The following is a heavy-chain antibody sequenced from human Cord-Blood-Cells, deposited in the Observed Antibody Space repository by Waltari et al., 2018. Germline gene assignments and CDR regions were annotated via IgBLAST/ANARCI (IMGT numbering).Heavy chain of an antibody. J-gene: IGHJ3*02. CDR2: INHSGST. V-gene: IGHV4-34*01. Sequence: QVQLQQWGAGLLKPSETLSLTCAVYGGSFSGYYWLWTRQPPGKGLEWIGEINHSGSTNYNPSLKSRVTISVDTSKNQFSLKLSSVTAADTAVYYCASPNPLNDAFDIWGQGTMVTVSS. CDR1: GGSFSGYY. CDR3: ASPNPLNDAFDI.